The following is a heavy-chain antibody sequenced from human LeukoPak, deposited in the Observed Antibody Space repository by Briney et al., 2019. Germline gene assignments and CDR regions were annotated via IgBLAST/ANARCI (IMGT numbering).Heavy chain of an antibody. D-gene: IGHD6-6*01. CDR3: ARGLSKYSSSPPRRFRGYFDL. CDR1: GGSFSAYY. J-gene: IGHJ2*01. Sequence: PSETLSLTCAVYGGSFSAYYWSWIRQPPGKGLEWIGEINHSGSTNYNPSLKSRVTISIDTSKNQFSLKLSSVTAADTAVYYCARGLSKYSSSPPRRFRGYFDLWGRGTLVTVSS. V-gene: IGHV4-34*01. CDR2: INHSGST.